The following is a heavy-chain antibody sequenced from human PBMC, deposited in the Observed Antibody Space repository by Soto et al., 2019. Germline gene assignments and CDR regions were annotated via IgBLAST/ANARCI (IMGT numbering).Heavy chain of an antibody. Sequence: GGSLRLSCAVSGFSVSNTYMSWVRQAPGKGLEWISVIYRGRATYYADSVKGRFTISRDDSRNTVYLQMNSLTTEDTAVYFCARDRSDSSRADSFDIWGQGTMVTVSS. CDR1: GFSVSNTY. CDR3: ARDRSDSSRADSFDI. J-gene: IGHJ3*02. D-gene: IGHD6-25*01. V-gene: IGHV3-53*01. CDR2: IYRGRAT.